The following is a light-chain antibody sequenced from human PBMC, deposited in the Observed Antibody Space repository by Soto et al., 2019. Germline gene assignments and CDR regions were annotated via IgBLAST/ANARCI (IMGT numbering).Light chain of an antibody. CDR2: DAS. CDR3: QHSYSNFPIT. J-gene: IGKJ5*01. CDR1: QSISSW. Sequence: DIQMTQSPSTLSASVGDRVAITCRASQSISSWLAWYQQKPGKAPNLLIFDASSLQSGVPSRFSGRGSGAEYTLTISSLQPEDFATYFCQHSYSNFPITFGQGTRLEIK. V-gene: IGKV1-5*01.